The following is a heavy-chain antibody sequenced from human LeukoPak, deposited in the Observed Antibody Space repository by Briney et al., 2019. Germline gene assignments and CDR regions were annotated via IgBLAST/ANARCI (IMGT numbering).Heavy chain of an antibody. V-gene: IGHV3-23*01. D-gene: IGHD3-22*01. CDR2: ISGSGGST. CDR3: AKAHDSSGYPHDY. Sequence: GGTLRLSCAASGFTFSSYAMSWVRQAPGKGLEWVPAISGSGGSTYYADSVKGRFTISRDNSKNTLYLQMNSLRAEDTAVYYCAKAHDSSGYPHDYWGQGTLVTASS. J-gene: IGHJ4*02. CDR1: GFTFSSYA.